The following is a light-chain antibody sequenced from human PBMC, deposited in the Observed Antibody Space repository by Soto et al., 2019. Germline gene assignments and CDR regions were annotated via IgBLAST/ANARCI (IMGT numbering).Light chain of an antibody. J-gene: IGKJ4*01. CDR1: QSISSY. Sequence: DIQMTQSPSSLSASVGDRVTITCRASQSISSYLNWYQQKPGKAPKLLIYAASSLETGVPSRSSGSGSGTDFTFTISSLQPEDIATYYCQQYDNLPTFGGGTKVDIK. CDR2: AAS. V-gene: IGKV1-33*01. CDR3: QQYDNLPT.